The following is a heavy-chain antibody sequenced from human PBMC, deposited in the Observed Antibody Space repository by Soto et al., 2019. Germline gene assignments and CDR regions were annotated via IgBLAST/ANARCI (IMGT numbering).Heavy chain of an antibody. J-gene: IGHJ6*03. CDR1: GYTFTGYY. Sequence: ASVKVSCKASGYTFTGYYMHWVRQAPGQGLEWMGIINPSGGSTSYAQKFQGRVTMTRDTSTSTVYMELSSLRSEDTAVYYCARCAAKLPAPYYYYMDVWGKGTTVTVSS. V-gene: IGHV1-46*03. CDR3: ARCAAKLPAPYYYYMDV. CDR2: INPSGGST.